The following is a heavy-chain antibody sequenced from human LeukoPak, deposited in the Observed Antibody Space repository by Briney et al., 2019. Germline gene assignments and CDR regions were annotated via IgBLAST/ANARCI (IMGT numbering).Heavy chain of an antibody. D-gene: IGHD3-10*01. CDR2: INPNSGGT. Sequence: ASVKVSCKASGYTFTSYDINWVRQAPGQGLEWMGWINPNSGGTNYAQKFQGWVTMTRDTSISTAYMELSRLRSDDTAVYYCARADGSGSFYGMDVWGQGTTVTVSS. V-gene: IGHV1-2*04. CDR3: ARADGSGSFYGMDV. J-gene: IGHJ6*02. CDR1: GYTFTSYD.